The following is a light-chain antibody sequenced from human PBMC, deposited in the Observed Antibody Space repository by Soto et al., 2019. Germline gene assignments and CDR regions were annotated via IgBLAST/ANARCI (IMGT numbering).Light chain of an antibody. J-gene: IGKJ3*01. Sequence: DIQMTQSPSSLSASVGDRVTITCRASQGISNYLAWYQQKPGKVPKLLIYAASTLQSGVPSRFSGSGSGTDFTLTISSLQPEDVATYYCQKYNSAPTFGPGTQVDIK. V-gene: IGKV1-27*01. CDR2: AAS. CDR3: QKYNSAPT. CDR1: QGISNY.